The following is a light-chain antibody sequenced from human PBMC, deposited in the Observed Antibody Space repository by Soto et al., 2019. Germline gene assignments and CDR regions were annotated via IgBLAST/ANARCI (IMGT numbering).Light chain of an antibody. CDR3: MQSTQLPPT. CDR2: EVY. Sequence: DIVMAQTPRYLSVTPGQPSSISFKSRDSLLHSDGRTYLYWYLQKPGQPPQLLIYEVYNRFSGVTRRFSGSGSGTDFPPKISRVETADVGIYYCMQSTQLPPTVGPGTRLEIK. V-gene: IGKV2D-29*01. CDR1: DSLLHSDGRTY. J-gene: IGKJ5*01.